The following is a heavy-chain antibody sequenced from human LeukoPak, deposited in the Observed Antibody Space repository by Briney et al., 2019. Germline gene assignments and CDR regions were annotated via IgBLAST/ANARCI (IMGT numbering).Heavy chain of an antibody. V-gene: IGHV5-51*01. D-gene: IGHD2-2*03. CDR3: ARPPSRGYSSSFEY. J-gene: IGHJ4*02. Sequence: GESLKISCKGSGYSFSTYWIAWVRQMPGKGLEWMGIIYPDESNIRYSPSFQGQVTISADKSTSTAYLQWSSLKASDTAMYYCARPPSRGYSSSFEYWGQGTLVTVSS. CDR2: IYPDESNI. CDR1: GYSFSTYW.